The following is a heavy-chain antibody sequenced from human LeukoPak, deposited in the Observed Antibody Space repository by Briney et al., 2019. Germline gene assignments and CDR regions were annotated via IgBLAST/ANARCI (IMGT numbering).Heavy chain of an antibody. CDR1: GFTFSSYA. J-gene: IGHJ6*03. CDR3: AKDRESDTSSYYMDV. Sequence: PGRSLRLSCAASGFTFSSYAMHWVRQAPGKGLEWVAFIRYDESNKYYADSVKGRFTVSRDNSMNTLYLQMNSLRPEDTALYYCAKDRESDTSSYYMDVWAKGPRSPSP. V-gene: IGHV3-30*02. D-gene: IGHD2-2*01. CDR2: IRYDESNK.